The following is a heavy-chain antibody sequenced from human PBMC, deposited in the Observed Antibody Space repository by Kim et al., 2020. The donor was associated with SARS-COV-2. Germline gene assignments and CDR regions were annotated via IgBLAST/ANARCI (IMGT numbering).Heavy chain of an antibody. CDR3: ASSLLNIAAAGTNDEFDY. D-gene: IGHD6-13*01. V-gene: IGHV4-34*01. Sequence: SETLSLTCAVYGGSFSGYYWSWIRQPPGKGLEWIGEINHSGSTNYNPSLKSRVTISVDTSKNQFSLKLSSVTAADTAVYYCASSLLNIAAAGTNDEFDYWGQGTLVTVSS. J-gene: IGHJ4*02. CDR1: GGSFSGYY. CDR2: INHSGST.